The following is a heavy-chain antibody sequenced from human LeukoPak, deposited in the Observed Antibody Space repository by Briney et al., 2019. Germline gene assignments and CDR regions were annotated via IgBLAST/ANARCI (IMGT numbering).Heavy chain of an antibody. CDR2: IKQDGSEK. CDR1: GFTFSTYW. J-gene: IGHJ1*01. V-gene: IGHV3-7*01. CDR3: AKDAELTSAEYFQH. Sequence: GGSLRLSCAASGFTFSTYWMTWVRQAPGKGLEWVANIKQDGSEKYYVDSVKGRFTISRDNAKNSLYLQMNSLRAEDTAVYYCAKDAELTSAEYFQHWGQGTLVTVSS. D-gene: IGHD3-10*01.